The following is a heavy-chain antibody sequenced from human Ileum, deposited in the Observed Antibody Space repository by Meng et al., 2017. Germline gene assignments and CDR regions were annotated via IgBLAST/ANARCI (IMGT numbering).Heavy chain of an antibody. J-gene: IGHJ4*02. Sequence: QVQLQESGPGLVKPSQTLFLTCSVSNGSLTNVNDYWNWIRQAPGQGLEHIGYIYYDGSSYATPSLKSRVTMSIDTSTNQFSLRLDSVTAADTAVYYCAREFYVDTAMVIDSWGPGALVTVSS. V-gene: IGHV4-30-4*01. D-gene: IGHD5-18*01. CDR2: IYYDGSS. CDR3: AREFYVDTAMVIDS. CDR1: NGSLTNVNDY.